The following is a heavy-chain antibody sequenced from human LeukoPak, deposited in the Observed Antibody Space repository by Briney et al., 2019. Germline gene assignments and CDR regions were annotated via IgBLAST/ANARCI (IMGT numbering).Heavy chain of an antibody. D-gene: IGHD3-22*01. CDR3: ARAPTYYYDSSGYPRHDAFDI. Sequence: PGGSLRLSCAVSGYPFSDHYIDWVRQPPGKGLEWIGEIYHSGSTSHNPSLKSRVTISVDKSKNQFSLKLSSVTAADAAVYYCARAPTYYYDSSGYPRHDAFDIWGQGTMVTVSP. J-gene: IGHJ3*02. CDR1: GYPFSDHY. CDR2: IYHSGST. V-gene: IGHV4-34*01.